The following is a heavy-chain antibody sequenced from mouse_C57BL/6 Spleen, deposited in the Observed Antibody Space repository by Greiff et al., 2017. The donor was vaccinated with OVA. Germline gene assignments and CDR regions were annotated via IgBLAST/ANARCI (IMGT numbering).Heavy chain of an antibody. CDR1: GYAFSRYW. D-gene: IGHD3-1*01. Sequence: QVQLQQSGAELVKPGASVKISCKASGYAFSRYWMNWVKQRPGKGLEWIGQIYPGDGDTNYNGKFKGKATLTADKSSSTAYMRLSSLTSEDSAVYFCARDSDGDYWGQGTTLTVSS. CDR3: ARDSDGDY. CDR2: IYPGDGDT. V-gene: IGHV1-80*01. J-gene: IGHJ2*01.